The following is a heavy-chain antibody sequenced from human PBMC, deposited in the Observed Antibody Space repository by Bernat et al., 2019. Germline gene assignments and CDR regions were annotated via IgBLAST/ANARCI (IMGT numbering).Heavy chain of an antibody. CDR1: GFTFSSYW. CDR2: IKQDGSEK. CDR3: ARDHYDFWSGYYSPSNWFDP. D-gene: IGHD3-3*01. V-gene: IGHV3-7*03. Sequence: EVQLVESGGGLVQPGGSLRLSCAASGFTFSSYWMSWVRQAPGKVLEWVANIKQDGSEKYYVDSVKGRFTISRDNAKNSLYLQMNSLRAEDTAVYYCARDHYDFWSGYYSPSNWFDPWGQGTLVTVSS. J-gene: IGHJ5*02.